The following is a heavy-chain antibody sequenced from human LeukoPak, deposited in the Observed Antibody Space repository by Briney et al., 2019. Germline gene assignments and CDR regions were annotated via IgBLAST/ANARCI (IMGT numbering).Heavy chain of an antibody. D-gene: IGHD4-23*01. Sequence: PGGSLRLSCAASGFTFSSDAMSWVRQVPGKGLEWVSAISGGGGSTYYADSVKGRFTISRDNSKNTLYLQMNSLRAEDTAVYYCAKGDVVTIPYYFDYWGQGTLVTVSS. J-gene: IGHJ4*02. CDR2: ISGGGGST. CDR3: AKGDVVTIPYYFDY. V-gene: IGHV3-23*01. CDR1: GFTFSSDA.